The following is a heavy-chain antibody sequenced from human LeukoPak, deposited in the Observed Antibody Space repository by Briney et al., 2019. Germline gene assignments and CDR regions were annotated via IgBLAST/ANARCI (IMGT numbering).Heavy chain of an antibody. Sequence: GESLKISCKTSGYSFTSYWIAWVRQMPGQGLEWMGIIYPDDFDTRYSPSFQGQVTISADRSINTAYLQWIDLKASDTAMYYCARGGTTTRTSDYWGQGTLVTVSS. CDR3: ARGGTTTRTSDY. CDR2: IYPDDFDT. J-gene: IGHJ4*02. D-gene: IGHD1-7*01. V-gene: IGHV5-51*01. CDR1: GYSFTSYW.